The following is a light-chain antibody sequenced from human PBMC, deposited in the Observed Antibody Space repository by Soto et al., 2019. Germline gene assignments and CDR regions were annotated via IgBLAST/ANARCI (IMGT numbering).Light chain of an antibody. CDR3: QHYGGSPFT. J-gene: IGKJ3*01. V-gene: IGKV3-20*01. CDR1: QSVSVNS. CDR2: AAS. Sequence: EIVLTQSPGTLSLSPGERATLSCRASQSVSVNSLAWYQQKGGQAPRLLIYAASTRATGVPDRFSGSGSGTDFALTISRLETEDFEVYYCQHYGGSPFTFGPGTKVDIK.